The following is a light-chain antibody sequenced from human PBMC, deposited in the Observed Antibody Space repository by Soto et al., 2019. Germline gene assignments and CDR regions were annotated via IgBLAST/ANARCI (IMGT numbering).Light chain of an antibody. Sequence: IHRTHSPATLSAPALGRVTITCRASQSISSWLAWYQQKPGKAPKLLIYDASNLESGVPSRFSGSGSGTEFTLTISNLQPDDIATYYCQQYENYWTFGQGTKVDI. CDR3: QQYENYWT. CDR1: QSISSW. J-gene: IGKJ1*01. V-gene: IGKV1-5*01. CDR2: DAS.